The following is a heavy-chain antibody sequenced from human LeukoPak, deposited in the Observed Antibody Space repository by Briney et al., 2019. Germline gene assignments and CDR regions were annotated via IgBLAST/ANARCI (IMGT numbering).Heavy chain of an antibody. D-gene: IGHD3-10*01. CDR2: ISSSSSYI. CDR1: GFTFSSYS. V-gene: IGHV3-21*04. J-gene: IGHJ4*02. Sequence: GGSLRLSCAASGFTFSSYSMNWVRQAPGKGLDWVSSISSSSSYIYYADSVKGRFTISRDNSKNTLYLQMNSLRAEDTAVYYCAKIPYGSGSFPFDYWGQGTLVTVSS. CDR3: AKIPYGSGSFPFDY.